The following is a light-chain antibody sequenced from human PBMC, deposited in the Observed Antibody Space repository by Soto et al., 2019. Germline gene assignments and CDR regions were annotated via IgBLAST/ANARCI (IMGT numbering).Light chain of an antibody. J-gene: IGKJ3*01. V-gene: IGKV3-15*01. CDR2: GAS. CDR3: QQYNDWPPIP. Sequence: EVVMTQSPATLSLSPGERATLSCRASQSVSSDLAWYQQKPGQAPRLLIYGASTRATAIPARFSGGGSGTEFTLTVRSLQSEDFAIYYCQQYNDWPPIPFGPGTRVDCK. CDR1: QSVSSD.